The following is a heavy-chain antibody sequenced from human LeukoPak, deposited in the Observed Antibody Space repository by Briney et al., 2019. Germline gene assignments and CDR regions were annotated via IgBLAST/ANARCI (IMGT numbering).Heavy chain of an antibody. CDR2: INGDGSTT. Sequence: GGSLRLSCAASGFSFSRYWMHWVRQARGKGLVWISRINGDGSTTTYADSVKGRFTISRDNAKNTVYLQMNTLRAEDTAVYYCASTDFWNNNGGAWGQGTLVTVSS. J-gene: IGHJ4*02. CDR1: GFSFSRYW. V-gene: IGHV3-74*01. CDR3: ASTDFWNNNGGA. D-gene: IGHD3-3*01.